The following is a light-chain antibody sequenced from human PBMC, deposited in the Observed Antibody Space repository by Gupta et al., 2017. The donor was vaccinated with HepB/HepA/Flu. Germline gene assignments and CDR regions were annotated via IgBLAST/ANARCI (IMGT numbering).Light chain of an antibody. CDR1: QSISSH. Sequence: DIQMTQSPSSLSASVGDRVTITCRASQSISSHLNWYQHKPGRAPRLLIYAASRLQSGVPSRFSGSGSGTDFTLTINSLQPEDFATYYCQKTDNAPYTFGQGTKLEIK. V-gene: IGKV1-39*01. J-gene: IGKJ2*01. CDR2: AAS. CDR3: QKTDNAPYT.